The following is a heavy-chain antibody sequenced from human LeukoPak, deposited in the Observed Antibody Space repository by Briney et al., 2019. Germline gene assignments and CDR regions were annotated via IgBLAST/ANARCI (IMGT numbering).Heavy chain of an antibody. Sequence: PGGSLRLSCAASGFTFSSYAMHWVRQAPGKGLEWVAVISYDGSNKYYADSVKGRFTISRDNSKNTLYLQMNSLRAEDTAVYYCAGDRVQYSSSPSGYWGQGTLVTVSS. CDR2: ISYDGSNK. CDR1: GFTFSSYA. D-gene: IGHD6-6*01. J-gene: IGHJ4*02. CDR3: AGDRVQYSSSPSGY. V-gene: IGHV3-30-3*01.